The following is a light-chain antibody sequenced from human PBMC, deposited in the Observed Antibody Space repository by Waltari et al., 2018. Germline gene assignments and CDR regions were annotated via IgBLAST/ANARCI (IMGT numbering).Light chain of an antibody. J-gene: IGLJ1*01. CDR2: YDN. CDR1: NIESKS. Sequence: SYVLTQPPSVSVAPGETARITCGGNNIESKSLHWYLQRPGQAPVVVISYDNDRAAGIPERFSGSNSGNTATLTISRVEAGDEADYYCQVWDANTDPGVFGTGTEVTVL. CDR3: QVWDANTDPGV. V-gene: IGLV3-21*01.